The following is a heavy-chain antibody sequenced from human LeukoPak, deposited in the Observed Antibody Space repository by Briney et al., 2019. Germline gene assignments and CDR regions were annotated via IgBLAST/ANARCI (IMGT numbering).Heavy chain of an antibody. Sequence: GGSLRLSCTASGFTFSSYWMNRVCRVPGKELEWVAIIKSDGTEEHYLDSVKGRFTISRDNANNLLFLQMNNLRAEDTAVYYCAGGGGYLIDYWGQGTLVTVSS. J-gene: IGHJ4*02. CDR2: IKSDGTEE. D-gene: IGHD3-22*01. CDR3: AGGGGYLIDY. V-gene: IGHV3-7*01. CDR1: GFTFSSYW.